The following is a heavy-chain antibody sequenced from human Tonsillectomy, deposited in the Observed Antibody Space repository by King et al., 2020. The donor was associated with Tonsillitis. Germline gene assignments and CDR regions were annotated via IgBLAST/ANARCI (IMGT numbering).Heavy chain of an antibody. J-gene: IGHJ4*02. D-gene: IGHD2-8*02. CDR3: ARDTGYYFDY. V-gene: IGHV1-69*04. CDR1: GGTFSSHS. CDR2: IIPMLDIT. Sequence: QLVQSGAEVKKPGSSVKVSCKASGGTFSSHSINWVRQAPGQGLEWMGRIIPMLDITNYAQKFQGRVTITADKSTYTAYMELSSLRSEDTAVFYCARDTGYYFDYWGQGRLVTVSS.